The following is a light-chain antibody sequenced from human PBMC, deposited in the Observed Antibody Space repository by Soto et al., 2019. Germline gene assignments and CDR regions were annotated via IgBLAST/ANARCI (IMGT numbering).Light chain of an antibody. Sequence: DIQMTQSPSTLSASAGDRVTITCRASQNIDMYLAWYQQKPGQAPSLLIYRASSLQSGVPSSFSGSGSGTELTLPISSLQPDDFATYYCHQSITYPWTFGQGTKVDIK. V-gene: IGKV1-5*03. CDR1: QNIDMY. CDR3: HQSITYPWT. CDR2: RAS. J-gene: IGKJ1*01.